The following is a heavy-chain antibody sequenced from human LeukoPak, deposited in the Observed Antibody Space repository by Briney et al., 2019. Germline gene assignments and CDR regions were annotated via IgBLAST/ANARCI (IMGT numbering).Heavy chain of an antibody. Sequence: SVKVSCKTTGFDFSDYFIHWVRQAPGQGLEWMGWIIPIFGTANYAQKFQGRVTITADESTSTAYMELSSLRSEDAAVYYCAARLRVDTAFDYWGQGTLVNVSS. CDR2: IIPIFGTA. D-gene: IGHD5-18*01. CDR1: GFDFSDYF. CDR3: AARLRVDTAFDY. J-gene: IGHJ4*02. V-gene: IGHV1-69*13.